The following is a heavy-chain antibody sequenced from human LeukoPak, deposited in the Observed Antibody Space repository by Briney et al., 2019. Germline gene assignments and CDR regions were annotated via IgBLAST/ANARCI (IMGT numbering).Heavy chain of an antibody. CDR3: ARGSRIAVAVTRFDY. J-gene: IGHJ4*02. V-gene: IGHV1-18*01. CDR1: GYTFTSYG. CDR2: ISAYNGNT. D-gene: IGHD6-19*01. Sequence: ASVKLSCKASGYTFTSYGISWVRQAPGQGLEWMGWISAYNGNTNYAQKLQGRVTMTTDTSTSTAYMELRSLRSEDTAVYYCARGSRIAVAVTRFDYWGQGTLVTVSS.